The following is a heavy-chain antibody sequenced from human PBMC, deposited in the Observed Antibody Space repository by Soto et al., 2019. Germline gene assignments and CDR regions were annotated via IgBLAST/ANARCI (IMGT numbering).Heavy chain of an antibody. CDR2: IRSKAYGGTT. V-gene: IGHV3-49*04. D-gene: IGHD4-17*01. Sequence: GGPLRLSCTASGFTFGDYAMSWVRQAPGKGLEWVGFIRSKAYGGTTEYAASVKGRFTISRDDSKSIAYLQMNSLKTEDTAVYYCTRDRHPPVRWGQGTLVTVSS. CDR1: GFTFGDYA. J-gene: IGHJ4*02. CDR3: TRDRHPPVR.